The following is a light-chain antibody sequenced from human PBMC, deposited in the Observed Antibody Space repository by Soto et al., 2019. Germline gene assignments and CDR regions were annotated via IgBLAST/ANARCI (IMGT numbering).Light chain of an antibody. J-gene: IGKJ2*01. CDR1: QSISTY. CDR3: QQSYSTPYT. CDR2: GAS. Sequence: DIQMTQFPSSLSASVGDRVTITCRAGQSISTYLNWYRQKPGRPPKLLIYGASSLQGVVPSRFSGSGSGTDFTLTISSLQPEDFATYYCQQSYSTPYTFGQGTNLDLK. V-gene: IGKV1-39*01.